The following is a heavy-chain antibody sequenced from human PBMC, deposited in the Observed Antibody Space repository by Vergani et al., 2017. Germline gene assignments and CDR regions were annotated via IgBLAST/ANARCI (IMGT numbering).Heavy chain of an antibody. J-gene: IGHJ6*02. D-gene: IGHD4-17*01. CDR3: ATPQTVTTGGMEV. CDR2: VDPEDGET. CDR1: GYTFTDHY. Sequence: EVQLVQSGAEVKKPGATMKISCKVSGYTFTDHYMHWVKQAPGKGLEWMGHVDPEDGETIYADKFKGRVTIAADTSTDTAHLELSSLRSEDTAVYYCATPQTVTTGGMEVWGQGTTVIVSS. V-gene: IGHV1-69-2*01.